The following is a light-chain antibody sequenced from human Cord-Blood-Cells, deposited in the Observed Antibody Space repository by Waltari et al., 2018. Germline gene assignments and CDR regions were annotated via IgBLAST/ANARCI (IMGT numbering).Light chain of an antibody. CDR3: SSYTSNVV. J-gene: IGLJ2*01. CDR1: SSDVGGYKY. V-gene: IGLV2-14*01. Sequence: QSALTQPASVSGSPGQSITISCTGTSSDVGGYKYVSWYQQHPGKAPKLMIYDVSNRPSGVSNRFSGSKSGNTASLTISGLQAEDEADYYCSSYTSNVVFGGGTKLTVL. CDR2: DVS.